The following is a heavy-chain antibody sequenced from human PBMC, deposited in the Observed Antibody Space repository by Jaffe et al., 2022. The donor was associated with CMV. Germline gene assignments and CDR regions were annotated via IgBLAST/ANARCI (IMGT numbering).Heavy chain of an antibody. CDR2: ISGRDGRT. J-gene: IGHJ4*02. CDR1: GFTFSSYA. Sequence: EVQLVESGGGLVQPGGSLRLSCAASGFTFSSYAMSWVRQAPGKGLEWVSAISGRDGRTYYIDSVKGRFTISRDNSKNTLYLQMNSLTAEDTAVYYCAKDPPDHNTQWGYWGQGTVVTVSS. D-gene: IGHD2-15*01. CDR3: AKDPPDHNTQWGY. V-gene: IGHV3-23*04.